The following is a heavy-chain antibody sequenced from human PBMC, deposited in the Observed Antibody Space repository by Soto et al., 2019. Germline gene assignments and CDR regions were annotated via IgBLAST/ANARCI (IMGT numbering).Heavy chain of an antibody. CDR1: GFTFSSYN. D-gene: IGHD6-6*01. V-gene: IGHV3-21*01. J-gene: IGHJ5*02. CDR2: ISSSSSYI. Sequence: TGGSLRLSCAASGFTFSSYNMDWVRQAPGKGLEWVSSISSSSSYIYYADSVKGRFTISRDNAKNSLYLQMNSLRDEDTAVYYCARGHSSSPFNWFDPWGQGTLVTVSS. CDR3: ARGHSSSPFNWFDP.